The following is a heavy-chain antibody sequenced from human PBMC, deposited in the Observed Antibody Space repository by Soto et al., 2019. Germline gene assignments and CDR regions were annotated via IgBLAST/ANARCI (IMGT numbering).Heavy chain of an antibody. J-gene: IGHJ4*02. CDR3: AREYDYVWGSYRYSDY. D-gene: IGHD3-16*02. Sequence: ASVKVSCKATGHTFTSYGISWVRQAPGQGLEWMGWISAYNGNTNYAQKLQGRVTMTTDTSTSTAYMELRSLRSDDTAVYYCAREYDYVWGSYRYSDYWGQGTLVTVSS. CDR1: GHTFTSYG. V-gene: IGHV1-18*04. CDR2: ISAYNGNT.